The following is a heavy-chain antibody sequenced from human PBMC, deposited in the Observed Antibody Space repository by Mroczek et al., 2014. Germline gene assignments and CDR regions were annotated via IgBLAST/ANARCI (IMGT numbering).Heavy chain of an antibody. Sequence: HLEESGPGLVKPLQTLSLTCNVSGGSISSGGYYWSWIRQPPGKGLEWIGHIYNTGSSYYNPSLRSRVIISIDTSKNQFSLNLSSVTAADTAIFYCARRNGGGAAFDIWGRGTMVTVSS. CDR3: ARRNGGGAAFDI. D-gene: IGHD2-21*01. CDR1: GGSISSGGYY. V-gene: IGHV4-31*03. CDR2: IYNTGSS. J-gene: IGHJ3*02.